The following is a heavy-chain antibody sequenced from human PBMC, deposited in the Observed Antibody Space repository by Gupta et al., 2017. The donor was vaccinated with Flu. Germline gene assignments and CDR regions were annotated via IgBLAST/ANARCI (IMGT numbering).Heavy chain of an antibody. J-gene: IGHJ3*02. V-gene: IGHV3-7*01. Sequence: CVGSGFPFTNSWMTWIRQAPGRGLEWVASMDVYGNEKRYLDSAKGRFTISRDNAESSLYLDMSTLRAEDTAIYYCARDRAFFTFDIWGRGTMVTVSS. CDR1: GFPFTNSW. CDR2: MDVYGNEK. CDR3: ARDRAFFTFDI.